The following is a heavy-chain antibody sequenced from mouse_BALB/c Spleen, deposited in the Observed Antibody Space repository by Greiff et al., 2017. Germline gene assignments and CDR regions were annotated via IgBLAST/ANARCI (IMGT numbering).Heavy chain of an antibody. Sequence: EVKLQESGGDLVKPGGSLKLSCAASGFTFSSYGMSWVRQTPDKRLEWVATISSGGSYTYYPDSVKGRFTISRDNAKNTLYLQMSSLKSEDTAMYYCARHYGKGRMDYWGQGTSVTVSS. CDR3: ARHYGKGRMDY. CDR1: GFTFSSYG. D-gene: IGHD2-1*01. CDR2: ISSGGSYT. V-gene: IGHV5-6*01. J-gene: IGHJ4*01.